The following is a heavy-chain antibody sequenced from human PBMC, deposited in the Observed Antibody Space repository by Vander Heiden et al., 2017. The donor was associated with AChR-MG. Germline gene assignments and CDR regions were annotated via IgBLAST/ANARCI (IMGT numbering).Heavy chain of an antibody. CDR2: IIPIFGTA. J-gene: IGHJ5*02. D-gene: IGHD2-2*01. CDR1: GGTFSSYA. Sequence: QVQLVQSGAEVKKPGSSVKVSCKAPGGTFSSYAISWVRQAPGQGLEWMGGIIPIFGTANYAQKFQGRVTITADESTSTAYMELSSLRSEDTAVYYCARVGCSSTSCYSVSGWFDPWGQGTLVTVSS. V-gene: IGHV1-69*01. CDR3: ARVGCSSTSCYSVSGWFDP.